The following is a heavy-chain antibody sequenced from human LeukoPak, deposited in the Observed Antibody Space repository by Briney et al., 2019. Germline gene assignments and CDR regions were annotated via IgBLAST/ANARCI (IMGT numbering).Heavy chain of an antibody. CDR1: GYSISSGYY. J-gene: IGHJ6*03. CDR2: IYHSGST. CDR3: ARDRELLWFGELSEYYYMDV. Sequence: SETLSLTCAVSGYSISSGYYWGWIRQPPGKGLEWIGSIYHSGSTYYNPSFKSRVTISADTSKNQFSLKLSSVTAADTAVYYCARDRELLWFGELSEYYYMDVWGKGTTVTVSS. V-gene: IGHV4-38-2*02. D-gene: IGHD3-10*01.